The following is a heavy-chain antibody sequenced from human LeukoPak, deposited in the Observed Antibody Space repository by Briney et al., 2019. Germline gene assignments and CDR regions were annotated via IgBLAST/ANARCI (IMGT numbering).Heavy chain of an antibody. D-gene: IGHD3-10*01. Sequence: GGSLRLPWAGSRFTFSSYVMTWVRQAPGKGLEWVASISGSGESTFYVDSVKGRFTISRDNSKNTLYLQMNSLRAEDTAVYYCAKDRQNYYGSGYYFDYWGQGTLVTVSS. CDR1: RFTFSSYV. CDR3: AKDRQNYYGSGYYFDY. CDR2: ISGSGEST. J-gene: IGHJ4*02. V-gene: IGHV3-23*01.